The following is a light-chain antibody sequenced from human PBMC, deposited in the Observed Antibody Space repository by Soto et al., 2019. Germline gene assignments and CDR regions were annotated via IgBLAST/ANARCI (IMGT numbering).Light chain of an antibody. CDR2: AAS. Sequence: IQLNQFASSPTHFVCVTGAITCRASNSISNYLNWYQHSPGQAPTLLIYAASNWQSEVPSRFSGSESGTDFTLTITSLQPEDFATYYCQQNGGTAKTVGQGTRVDIK. V-gene: IGKV1-39*01. J-gene: IGKJ1*01. CDR3: QQNGGTAKT. CDR1: NSISNY.